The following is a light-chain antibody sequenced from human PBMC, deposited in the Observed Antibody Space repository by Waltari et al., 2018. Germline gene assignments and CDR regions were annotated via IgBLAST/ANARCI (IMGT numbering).Light chain of an antibody. CDR2: VNSDGSQ. J-gene: IGLJ3*02. V-gene: IGLV4-69*01. CDR1: SGHSSNV. Sequence: QLVLTQSPSASASLGASVKLTCTLSSGHSSNVIAWHQQQPEKGPRFLMKVNSDGSQSKGDKIPDRFSGSSSGAVHYLTIASLQSEDEADYYCQTGGHGTWVFGGGTKLTVL. CDR3: QTGGHGTWV.